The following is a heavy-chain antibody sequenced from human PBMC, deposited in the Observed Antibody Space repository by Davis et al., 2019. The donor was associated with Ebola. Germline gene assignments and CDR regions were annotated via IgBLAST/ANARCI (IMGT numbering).Heavy chain of an antibody. Sequence: GGSLRLSCEGSGFIFSDYYMSWIRQAPGKGLEWISYISHNGSTKYYADSFRGRFTISRDNAKGTLYLEISSLKPGDSAIYYCARDRHKLSTYDALDLWGQGTSVTVSS. CDR3: ARDRHKLSTYDALDL. CDR1: GFIFSDYY. CDR2: ISHNGSTK. J-gene: IGHJ6*02. V-gene: IGHV3-11*01. D-gene: IGHD4-23*01.